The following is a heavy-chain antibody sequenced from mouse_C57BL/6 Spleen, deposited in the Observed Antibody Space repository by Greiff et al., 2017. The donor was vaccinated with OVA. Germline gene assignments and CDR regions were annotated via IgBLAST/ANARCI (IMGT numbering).Heavy chain of an antibody. CDR3: ARVLTGRDYAMDY. D-gene: IGHD4-1*01. CDR2: INPYNGGT. CDR1: GYTFTDYY. J-gene: IGHJ4*01. Sequence: EVKLMESGPVLVKPGASVKMSCKASGYTFTDYYMNWVKQSHGKSLEWIGVINPYNGGTSYNQKFKGKATLTVDKSSSTAYMELNSLTSEDSAVYYCARVLTGRDYAMDYWGQGTSVTVSS. V-gene: IGHV1-19*01.